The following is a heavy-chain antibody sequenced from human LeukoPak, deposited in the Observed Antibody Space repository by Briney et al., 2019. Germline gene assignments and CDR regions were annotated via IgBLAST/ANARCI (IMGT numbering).Heavy chain of an antibody. V-gene: IGHV1-46*01. CDR1: GYIFTGYY. CDR3: ARDLTVTTSTGRRVFGY. J-gene: IGHJ4*02. D-gene: IGHD4-17*01. CDR2: INPSGGST. Sequence: ASVKVSCKASGYIFTGYYIHWVRQAPGQGLEWMGIINPSGGSTTYAQTFQGRVTMTRDTSTSTVYMELSSLRSEDTAVYYCARDLTVTTSTGRRVFGYWGQGTLVTVSS.